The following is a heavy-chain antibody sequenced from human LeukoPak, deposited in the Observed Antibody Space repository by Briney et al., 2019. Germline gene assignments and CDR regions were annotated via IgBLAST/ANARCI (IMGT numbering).Heavy chain of an antibody. CDR1: GYTFTSYA. Sequence: ASVKVSCKASGYTFTSYAMNWVRQAPGQGLEWMGWININTGNPTYAQGFTGRFVFSLDTSVSTAYLQISSLKAADTAMYYCARVGFPTYYNYMDVWGKGTTVTVSS. CDR3: ARVGFPTYYNYMDV. CDR2: ININTGNP. J-gene: IGHJ6*03. D-gene: IGHD3-10*01. V-gene: IGHV7-4-1*02.